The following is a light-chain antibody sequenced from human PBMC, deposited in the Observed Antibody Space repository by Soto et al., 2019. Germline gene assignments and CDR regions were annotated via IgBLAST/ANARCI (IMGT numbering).Light chain of an antibody. CDR3: QQRSNWPRLWT. Sequence: EIVMTQSPATLSVSPGERATLSCRASQNIRSNLAWYQQIPGQAPRLLIYDASNRATGIPARFSGSGSGTDFTLTISSLEPEDFAVYYCQQRSNWPRLWTFGQGTKVEIK. CDR2: DAS. CDR1: QNIRSN. V-gene: IGKV3-11*01. J-gene: IGKJ1*01.